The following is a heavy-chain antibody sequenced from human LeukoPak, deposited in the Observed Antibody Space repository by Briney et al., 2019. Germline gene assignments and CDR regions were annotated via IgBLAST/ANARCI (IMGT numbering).Heavy chain of an antibody. CDR3: TRPYSSGWYGDLDH. D-gene: IGHD6-19*01. Sequence: GGSLRLSCAASGFSFSSYAMHWVRQAPGKGLEWVAVISYDGNNKYFADSVKGRFTISRDNSKNTLYLAMNSLRGDDTAVYYCTRPYSSGWYGDLDHWGQGTLVTVTS. J-gene: IGHJ4*02. V-gene: IGHV3-30-3*01. CDR1: GFSFSSYA. CDR2: ISYDGNNK.